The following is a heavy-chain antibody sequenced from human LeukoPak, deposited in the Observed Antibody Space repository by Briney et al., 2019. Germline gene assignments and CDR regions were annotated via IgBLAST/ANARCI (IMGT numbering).Heavy chain of an antibody. J-gene: IGHJ4*02. V-gene: IGHV3-23*01. CDR3: AKTFVWYYVDY. CDR2: ISGSGSST. CDR1: GFTFSSYG. Sequence: PGGSLRLSWAASGFTFSSYGMSWVRQAPGKGLEWVSTISGSGSSTYYADSVKGRFTIFRDNSKNTLYLQMNSLRAEDTAVYYCAKTFVWYYVDYWGQGILVTVSP. D-gene: IGHD2-21*01.